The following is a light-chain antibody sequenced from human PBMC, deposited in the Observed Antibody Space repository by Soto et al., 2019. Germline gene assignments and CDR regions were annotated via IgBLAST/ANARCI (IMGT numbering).Light chain of an antibody. Sequence: QSALTQPASVSGSPGQSITISCTGTSSDVGGYKYVSWFQQYPGKVPKLIIYEANDRPSGVSNRFSASKSGNTASLTISGLQAEDEADYYCSSYTRQSTYVFGTGTKLTVL. J-gene: IGLJ1*01. CDR2: EAN. CDR3: SSYTRQSTYV. V-gene: IGLV2-14*03. CDR1: SSDVGGYKY.